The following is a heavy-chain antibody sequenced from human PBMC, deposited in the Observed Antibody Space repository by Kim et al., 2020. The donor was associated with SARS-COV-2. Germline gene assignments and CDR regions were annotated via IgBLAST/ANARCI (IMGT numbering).Heavy chain of an antibody. J-gene: IGHJ6*01. CDR3: LRGLNYGASPGYLYYY. V-gene: IGHV3-7*02. Sequence: GGSLRLSCAASGFTFSGPSMRWVRQAPGKGLEWVAHIKRDASGYSYAYSVTGRCTITSDNAETSLYLQMHSQSVKNAAISYYLRGLNYGASPGYLYYY. D-gene: IGHD4-17*01. CDR1: GFTFSGPS. CDR2: IKRDASGY.